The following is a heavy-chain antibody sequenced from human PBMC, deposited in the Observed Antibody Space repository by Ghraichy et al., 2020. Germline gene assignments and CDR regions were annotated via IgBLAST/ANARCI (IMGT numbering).Heavy chain of an antibody. V-gene: IGHV4-59*01. CDR3: ARGALRWYYFDY. CDR1: GGSISSYY. Sequence: SETLSLTCTVSGGSISSYYWSWIRQPPGKGLEWIGYIYYSGSTNYNPSLKSRVTISVDTSKNQFSLKLSSVTAADTAVYYCARGALRWYYFDYWGQGTLVTVSS. CDR2: IYYSGST. J-gene: IGHJ4*02. D-gene: IGHD4-23*01.